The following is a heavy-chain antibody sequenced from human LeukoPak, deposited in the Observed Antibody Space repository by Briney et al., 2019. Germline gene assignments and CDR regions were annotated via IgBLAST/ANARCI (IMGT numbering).Heavy chain of an antibody. CDR1: GYTFTSNY. D-gene: IGHD1-26*01. V-gene: IGHV1-46*01. J-gene: IGHJ3*02. CDR3: GHLGSPGEVAFDI. Sequence: GASVKVSCKAFGYTFTSNYMHWVRQAPGQGPEWMGVISPSGGSTTYAQKFQGRVTLTRDMSTSTDYLELSSLRSEDTAVYYCGHLGSPGEVAFDIWGQGTMVTVSS. CDR2: ISPSGGST.